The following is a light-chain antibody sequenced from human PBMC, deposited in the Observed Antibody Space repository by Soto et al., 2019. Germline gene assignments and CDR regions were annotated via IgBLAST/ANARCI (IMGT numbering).Light chain of an antibody. CDR1: QDINSW. V-gene: IGKV1-12*01. CDR2: TAS. Sequence: DIQMTQSPSSVSASVGDRVSITCWASQDINSWLAWYQQKPGKAPKLLVSTASTLQSGVPSRFSGSGSGTDFTLTISSLQPEDFATYYCQQPNSFPRTFGQGTKVEI. J-gene: IGKJ1*01. CDR3: QQPNSFPRT.